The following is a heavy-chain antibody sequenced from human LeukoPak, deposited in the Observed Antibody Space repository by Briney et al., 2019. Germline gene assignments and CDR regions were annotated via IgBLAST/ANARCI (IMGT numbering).Heavy chain of an antibody. J-gene: IGHJ4*02. Sequence: SVKVSCKASGGTFSSYAISWVRQAPGQGLEWMGRIIPIFGTANYAQKFQGRVTITTDESTSTAYMELSSLRSEDTAVYYCARASGGDCCTFDYWGQGTLVTVSS. CDR1: GGTFSSYA. D-gene: IGHD2-21*02. CDR3: ARASGGDCCTFDY. CDR2: IIPIFGTA. V-gene: IGHV1-69*05.